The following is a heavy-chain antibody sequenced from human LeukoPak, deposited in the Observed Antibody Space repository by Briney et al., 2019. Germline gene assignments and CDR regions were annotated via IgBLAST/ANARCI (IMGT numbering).Heavy chain of an antibody. CDR2: IHHCGTT. J-gene: IGHJ4*02. CDR1: GYSISSDYS. Sequence: SETLSLTCTVSGYSISSDYSWGWIRQPPGKGLEWIGTIHHCGTTYYNPSLKSRVTMSVDTPKNQFSLKLTSVTAADTASYYCARYKGQQLVSLDHGGQGTLVTVSS. V-gene: IGHV4-38-2*02. CDR3: ARYKGQQLVSLDH. D-gene: IGHD6-13*01.